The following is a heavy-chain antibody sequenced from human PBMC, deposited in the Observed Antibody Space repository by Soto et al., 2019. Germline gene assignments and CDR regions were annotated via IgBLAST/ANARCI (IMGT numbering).Heavy chain of an antibody. Sequence: PSETVSLTCTVSGGSISSYYWSWIRQPPGKGLEWIGYIYYSGSTNYNPSLRSRVTISVDTSKNQFSLRLSSVTAADTAVYYCARLGRRTVASHFDYWGQGTLVTVSS. CDR2: IYYSGST. D-gene: IGHD2-21*01. J-gene: IGHJ4*02. CDR1: GGSISSYY. CDR3: ARLGRRTVASHFDY. V-gene: IGHV4-59*08.